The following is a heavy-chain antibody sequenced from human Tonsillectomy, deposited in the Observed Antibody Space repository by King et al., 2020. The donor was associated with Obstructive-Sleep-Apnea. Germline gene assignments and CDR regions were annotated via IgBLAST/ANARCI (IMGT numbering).Heavy chain of an antibody. CDR2: IYYSGST. J-gene: IGHJ4*02. CDR1: GGSISSYY. CDR3: ARSPERVRGVIITGYFDY. V-gene: IGHV4-59*01. Sequence: VQLQESGPGLVKPSETLSLTCTVSGGSISSYYWSWIRQPPGKGLEWIGYIYYSGSTNYNPSLKSRVTISVDTSKNQFSLSLSSVTAADTAVYYCARSPERVRGVIITGYFDYWGQGTLVTVSS. D-gene: IGHD3-10*01.